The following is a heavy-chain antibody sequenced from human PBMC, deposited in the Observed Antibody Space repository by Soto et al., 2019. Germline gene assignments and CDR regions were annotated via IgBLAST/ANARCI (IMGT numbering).Heavy chain of an antibody. CDR1: GFTVSTKY. D-gene: IGHD3-16*01. CDR3: ARDPWAADY. CDR2: IYSGGST. J-gene: IGHJ4*02. V-gene: IGHV3-66*01. Sequence: LRLSCAASGFTVSTKYMSWVRQAPGKGLEWVSVIYSGGSTFYADSVRGRFTTSRDNSKNTVNLQMNSLRAEDTAVYYCARDPWAADYWGQGTLVTVSS.